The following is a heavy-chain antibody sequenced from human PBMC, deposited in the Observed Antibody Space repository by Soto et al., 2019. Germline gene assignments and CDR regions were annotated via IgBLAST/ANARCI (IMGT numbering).Heavy chain of an antibody. D-gene: IGHD3-16*02. CDR2: ISSSSSTI. CDR1: GFTFSSYS. CDR3: ARDQGYDYVWGSYRPHGMDV. Sequence: GSLRISCAASGFTFSSYSMNWVRQAPGKGLEWVSYISSSSSTIYYADSVKGRFTISRDNAKNSLYLQMNSLRDEDTAVYYCARDQGYDYVWGSYRPHGMDVWGQGTTVTVSS. V-gene: IGHV3-48*02. J-gene: IGHJ6*02.